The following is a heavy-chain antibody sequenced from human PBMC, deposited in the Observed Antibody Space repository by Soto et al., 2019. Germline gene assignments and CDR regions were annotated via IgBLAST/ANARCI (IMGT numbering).Heavy chain of an antibody. D-gene: IGHD3-3*01. CDR2: IYYSGST. Sequence: SETLSLTCTVSGGSISSYYWSWIRQPPGKGLEWIGYIYYSGSTNYNPSLKSRVTISVDTSKNQFSLKLSSVTAADTAVYYCAMGDFWSGYYGYWGQGTLVTVSS. V-gene: IGHV4-59*01. J-gene: IGHJ4*02. CDR3: AMGDFWSGYYGY. CDR1: GGSISSYY.